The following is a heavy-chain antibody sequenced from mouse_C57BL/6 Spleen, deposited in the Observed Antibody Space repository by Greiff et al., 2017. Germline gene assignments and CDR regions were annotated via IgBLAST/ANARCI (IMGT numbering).Heavy chain of an antibody. D-gene: IGHD2-1*01. CDR2: ISSGSSTI. J-gene: IGHJ4*01. Sequence: EVHLVESGGGLVKPGGSLKLSCAASGFTFSDYGMHWVRQAPEKGLEWVAYISSGSSTIYYAGTVKGRFTISRDNAKNTLFLQMTSLRSEDTAMYYCARGSPYGNYSYYAMDYWGQGTSVTVSS. CDR3: ARGSPYGNYSYYAMDY. V-gene: IGHV5-17*01. CDR1: GFTFSDYG.